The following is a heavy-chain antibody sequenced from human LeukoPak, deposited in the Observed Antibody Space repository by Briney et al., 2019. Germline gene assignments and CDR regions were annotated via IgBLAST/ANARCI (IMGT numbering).Heavy chain of an antibody. V-gene: IGHV4-30-2*01. D-gene: IGHD3-22*01. CDR2: LYHSGST. CDR1: GYSISSGGYA. Sequence: SQTLSLTCAVSGYSISSGGYAWRWVRQPRGKGLEWIVYLYHSGSTYYNPSLKSRVTISVDRSKNQFSLKLSSVTAADTAVYYCARGIQEDYYDSSGYYYSWFDPWGQGTLVTVSS. CDR3: ARGIQEDYYDSSGYYYSWFDP. J-gene: IGHJ5*02.